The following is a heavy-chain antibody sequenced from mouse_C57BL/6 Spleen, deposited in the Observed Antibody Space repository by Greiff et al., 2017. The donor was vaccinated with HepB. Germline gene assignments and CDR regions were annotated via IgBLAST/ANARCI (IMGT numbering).Heavy chain of an antibody. Sequence: QVQLQQPGAELVKPGASVKVSCKASGYTFTSYWMHWVKQRPGQGLEWIGGIHPSDSDTNYNQKFKGKATLTVDKSSSTAYMQLSSLTSEDSAVYYCAIEEDYDFSWFAYWGQGTLVTVSA. V-gene: IGHV1-74*01. CDR2: IHPSDSDT. D-gene: IGHD2-4*01. CDR3: AIEEDYDFSWFAY. J-gene: IGHJ3*01. CDR1: GYTFTSYW.